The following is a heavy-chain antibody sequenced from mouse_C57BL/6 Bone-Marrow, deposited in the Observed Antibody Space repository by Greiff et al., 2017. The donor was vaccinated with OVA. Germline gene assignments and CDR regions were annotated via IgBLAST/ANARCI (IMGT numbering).Heavy chain of an antibody. CDR2: INPSSGYT. CDR1: GYTFTSYW. Sequence: QVQLQQSGAELAKPRASVKLSCKASGYTFTSYWMHWVKQRPGQGLEWIGYINPSSGYTKYNQKFKDKATLTADKSSSTAYMQLSSLTYEDSAVYYCARKETALPYYFDYWGQGTTLTVSS. CDR3: ARKETALPYYFDY. D-gene: IGHD3-2*01. V-gene: IGHV1-7*01. J-gene: IGHJ2*01.